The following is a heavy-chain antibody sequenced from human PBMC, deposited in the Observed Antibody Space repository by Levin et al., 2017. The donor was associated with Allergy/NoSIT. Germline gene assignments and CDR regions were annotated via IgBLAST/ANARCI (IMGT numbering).Heavy chain of an antibody. V-gene: IGHV3-48*03. CDR1: GFTFSSYE. CDR2: ISTSGSTI. Sequence: LTGGSLRLSCVASGFTFSSYEMNWVRQAPGKGLEWVSYISTSGSTIYYADSVKGRFTISRDNAKNSLYLQMNSLRAEDTAVYYCSLIPSTIRTYYYYSMDVWGQGTTVTVSS. D-gene: IGHD5/OR15-5a*01. CDR3: SLIPSTIRTYYYYSMDV. J-gene: IGHJ6*02.